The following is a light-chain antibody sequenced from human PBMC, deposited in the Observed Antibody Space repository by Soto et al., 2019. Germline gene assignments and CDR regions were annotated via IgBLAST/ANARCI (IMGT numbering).Light chain of an antibody. CDR2: GVT. CDR1: HNDIGTYDY. CDR3: SSFTSKRIYV. J-gene: IGLJ1*01. V-gene: IGLV2-14*03. Sequence: QSALSQPTSVSGSPGHSVTISCTGNHNDIGTYDYVSWYQQHPGRAPRLLIHGVTTRPSGISGRFSASKSGLTASLTISGLQPEEEADSYCSSFTSKRIYVFRPGTKVTVL.